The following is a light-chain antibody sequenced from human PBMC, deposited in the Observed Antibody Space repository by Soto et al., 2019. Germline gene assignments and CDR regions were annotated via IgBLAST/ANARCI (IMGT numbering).Light chain of an antibody. CDR2: GNT. V-gene: IGLV1-40*01. J-gene: IGLJ2*01. CDR1: SSNIGAGYD. Sequence: QAVVTQPPSVSGAPGQRVTISCTGSSSNIGAGYDVHWYQQLPGRATKLLIYGNTNQPSGVPDRFSGSKSGTSASLAITGLQAEDEADYYCLSFDSSLSVVFGGGTKVTVL. CDR3: LSFDSSLSVV.